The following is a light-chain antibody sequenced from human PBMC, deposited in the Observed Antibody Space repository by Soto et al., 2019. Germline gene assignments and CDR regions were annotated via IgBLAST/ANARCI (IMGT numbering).Light chain of an antibody. V-gene: IGKV2-28*01. CDR1: QSLLHSNGYIY. Sequence: DIVMTQSPLSLPVTPGEPASISCRSSQSLLHSNGYIYLDWYLQKPGQSPQLLIYWGSNRASGVPDRFSGSGSGTDCTLKISRVEAEDVGVYYCLQALQTPRTFGPGTKVDI. CDR3: LQALQTPRT. J-gene: IGKJ3*01. CDR2: WGS.